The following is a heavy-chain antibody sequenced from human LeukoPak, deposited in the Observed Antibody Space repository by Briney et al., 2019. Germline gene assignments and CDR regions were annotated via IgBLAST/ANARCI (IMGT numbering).Heavy chain of an antibody. D-gene: IGHD7-27*01. CDR2: IYYSGST. J-gene: IGHJ4*02. Sequence: KPSETLSLTCTVSGGSISSGGYYWSWIRQHPGKGLEWIGYIYYSGSTYYNPSLKSRVTISVDTSKNQFSLKLSSVTAADAAVYYCARGDPNSGEDYWGQGTLVTVSS. CDR3: ARGDPNSGEDY. CDR1: GGSISSGGYY. V-gene: IGHV4-31*03.